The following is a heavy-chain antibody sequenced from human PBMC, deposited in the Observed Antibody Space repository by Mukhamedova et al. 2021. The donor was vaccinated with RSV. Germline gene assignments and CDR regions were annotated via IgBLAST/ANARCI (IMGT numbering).Heavy chain of an antibody. D-gene: IGHD3-10*01. Sequence: SWIRQPPGKGLEWIGEINHSGSTNYNPSLKSRVTISVDTSKNQFSLKLSSVTAADTAVYYCASRLLWYLYGMDVWGQGTTVPVSS. J-gene: IGHJ6*02. CDR2: INHSGST. CDR3: ASRLLWYLYGMDV. V-gene: IGHV4-34*01.